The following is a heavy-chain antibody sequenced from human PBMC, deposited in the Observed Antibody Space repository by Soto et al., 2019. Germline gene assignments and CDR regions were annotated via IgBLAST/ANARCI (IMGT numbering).Heavy chain of an antibody. D-gene: IGHD1-26*01. Sequence: EASVKVSCKASGYTFTGYYMHWVRQAPGQGLEWMGWINPNSGGTNYAQKFQGRVTMTRDTSISTAYMELSRLRSDDTAVYYCVNSGSHTDAFDIWGQGTMVTVSS. J-gene: IGHJ3*02. CDR2: INPNSGGT. CDR3: VNSGSHTDAFDI. CDR1: GYTFTGYY. V-gene: IGHV1-2*02.